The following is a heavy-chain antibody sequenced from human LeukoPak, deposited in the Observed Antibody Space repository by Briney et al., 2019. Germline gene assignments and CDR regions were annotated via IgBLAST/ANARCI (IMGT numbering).Heavy chain of an antibody. V-gene: IGHV4-38-2*02. CDR3: ARASRTGLGIGSFDY. CDR2: IYHSGST. J-gene: IGHJ4*02. D-gene: IGHD7-27*01. CDR1: GYPISSGYY. Sequence: SETLSLTCTVSGYPISSGYYWGWIRQPPGKGLEWIGGIYHSGSTYYNPSLKSRVTISVDTSKNQFSLKLSSVTAADTAVYYCARASRTGLGIGSFDYWGQGTLVTVSS.